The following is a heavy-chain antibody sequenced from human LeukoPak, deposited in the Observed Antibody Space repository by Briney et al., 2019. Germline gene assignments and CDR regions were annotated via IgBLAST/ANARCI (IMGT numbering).Heavy chain of an antibody. V-gene: IGHV1-18*01. D-gene: IGHD5-12*01. CDR2: ISAYNGNT. J-gene: IGHJ4*02. CDR1: GYTFTSYG. Sequence: ASVKVSCKASGYTFTSYGIGWVRQAPGQGLEWMGWISAYNGNTNYAQKLQGRVTMTTDTSTSTAYMELRSLRSDDTAVYYCARDRRGYSSYDKMDYWGQGTLVTVSS. CDR3: ARDRRGYSSYDKMDY.